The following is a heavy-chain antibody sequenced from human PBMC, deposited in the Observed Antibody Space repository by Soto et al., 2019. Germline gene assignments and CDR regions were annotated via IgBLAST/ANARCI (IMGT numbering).Heavy chain of an antibody. J-gene: IGHJ6*02. CDR3: ARLPYCSSTSCRNYYYYYGMDV. CDR2: IYPGDSDT. Sequence: GESLKISCEGSGYSFTSYWIGWVRQMPGKGLEWMGIIYPGDSDTRYSPSFQGQVTISADKSISTAYLQWSSLKASDTAMYYCARLPYCSSTSCRNYYYYYGMDVWGQGTTVTVSS. D-gene: IGHD2-2*01. CDR1: GYSFTSYW. V-gene: IGHV5-51*01.